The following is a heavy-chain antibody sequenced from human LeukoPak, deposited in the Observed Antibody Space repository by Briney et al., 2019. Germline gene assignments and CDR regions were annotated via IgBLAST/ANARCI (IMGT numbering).Heavy chain of an antibody. CDR3: ARTLYCSGGSCYQLFDY. J-gene: IGHJ4*02. V-gene: IGHV3-7*01. Sequence: GGSLRLSCAASGFTFSSYWMSWVRQAPGKGLEWVANIKQDGSEKYYVDSVKGRFTISRDNAKNSLYLQMNSLRAEDTAVYYCARTLYCSGGSCYQLFDYWGQGTLVTVSS. CDR1: GFTFSSYW. CDR2: IKQDGSEK. D-gene: IGHD2-15*01.